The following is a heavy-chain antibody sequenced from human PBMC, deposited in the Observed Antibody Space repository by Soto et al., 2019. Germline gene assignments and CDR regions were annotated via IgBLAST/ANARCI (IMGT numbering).Heavy chain of an antibody. CDR2: ISSGSSYI. J-gene: IGHJ5*02. D-gene: IGHD3-3*01. CDR3: ASGGRYYGFWSSMYWFDP. CDR1: GFTFSSYS. Sequence: GGSLRLSCAASGFTFSSYSMNWVRKAPGKGLEWVSSISSGSSYIYYADSVKGRFTISRDNAKNSLYLQMNSHRPEDTAVYYCASGGRYYGFWSSMYWFDPWDQETLVAVSS. V-gene: IGHV3-21*01.